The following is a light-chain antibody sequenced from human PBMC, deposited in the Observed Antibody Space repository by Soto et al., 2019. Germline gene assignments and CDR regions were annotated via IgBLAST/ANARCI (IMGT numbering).Light chain of an antibody. CDR2: EVS. Sequence: QSALTQPASVSGSPGQSITISCTGTSSDVGSYNYDSWYQQHPGKAPKLMIYEVSNRPSGVSNRFSGSKSGNTASLTISGLQAEDEADYYCSSYTSSSTLFGGGTKLTVL. CDR3: SSYTSSSTL. CDR1: SSDVGSYNY. V-gene: IGLV2-14*01. J-gene: IGLJ2*01.